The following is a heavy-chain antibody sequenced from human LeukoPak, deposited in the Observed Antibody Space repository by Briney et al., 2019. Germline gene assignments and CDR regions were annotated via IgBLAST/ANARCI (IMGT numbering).Heavy chain of an antibody. CDR1: GFPFSSYW. J-gene: IGHJ6*02. V-gene: IGHV3-74*01. CDR3: ASDSPYYGMDV. CDR2: INSDGSAT. Sequence: GGSLRLSCAASGFPFSSYWMHWVRQVPGKGLLWVSRINSDGSATIYADSVRGRFTISRDNTKNTLYLQMSGLRVEDTAVYHCASDSPYYGMDVWGQGTTVTVSS.